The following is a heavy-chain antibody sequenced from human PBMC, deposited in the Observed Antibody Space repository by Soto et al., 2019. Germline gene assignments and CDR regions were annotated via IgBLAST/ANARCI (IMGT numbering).Heavy chain of an antibody. CDR1: GGSISSGDYY. Sequence: PSETLSLTCTVSGGSISSGDYYWSWIRQPPGKGLEWIGYIYYSGSTYYNPSLKSRVTISVDTSKNQFSLKLSSVTAAATAVYYCARSGDHFYYYGMDVWGQGTTVTVSS. D-gene: IGHD2-21*01. J-gene: IGHJ6*02. CDR2: IYYSGST. V-gene: IGHV4-30-4*01. CDR3: ARSGDHFYYYGMDV.